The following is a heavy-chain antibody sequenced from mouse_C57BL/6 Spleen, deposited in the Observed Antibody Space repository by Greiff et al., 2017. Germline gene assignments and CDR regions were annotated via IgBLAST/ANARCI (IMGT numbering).Heavy chain of an antibody. CDR1: GFNIKDYY. V-gene: IGHV14-2*01. J-gene: IGHJ1*03. CDR3: AGHFDD. CDR2: IDPEDGET. Sequence: VQLQQSGAELVKPGASVKLSCTASGFNIKDYYMPWVKQRTEQGLEWIGRIDPEDGETKYAPKFQGKATITADTSSNTDDLQLSILTSEDTAVYYCAGHFDDWGTGTPVTVSS.